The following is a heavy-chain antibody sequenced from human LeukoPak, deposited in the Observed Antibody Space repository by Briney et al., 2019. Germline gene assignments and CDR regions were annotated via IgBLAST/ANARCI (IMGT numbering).Heavy chain of an antibody. CDR1: GGSISSYY. CDR2: IYYSGST. Sequence: SETLSLTCTVSGGSISSYYWSWIRQPPGKGLEWIGYIYYSGSTNYNPSLKSRVTISVDTSKNQFSLKLSSVTAVDTAVYYCARDSGSYGDAFDIWGQGTMVTVSS. J-gene: IGHJ3*02. V-gene: IGHV4-59*01. CDR3: ARDSGSYGDAFDI. D-gene: IGHD1-26*01.